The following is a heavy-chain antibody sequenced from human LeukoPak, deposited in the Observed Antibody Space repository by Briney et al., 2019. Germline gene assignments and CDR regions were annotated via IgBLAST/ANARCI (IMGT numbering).Heavy chain of an antibody. CDR3: ARVGWSWAFDI. V-gene: IGHV3-30*04. J-gene: IGHJ3*02. Sequence: GRSLRLSCAASGFTFSSYAMHWVRQAPGKGLEWVAVISYDGSNKYYADSVKGRFTISRDNSKNPLYLQMNSLRAEDTAVYYCARVGWSWAFDIWGQGTMVTVSS. CDR2: ISYDGSNK. D-gene: IGHD3-3*01. CDR1: GFTFSSYA.